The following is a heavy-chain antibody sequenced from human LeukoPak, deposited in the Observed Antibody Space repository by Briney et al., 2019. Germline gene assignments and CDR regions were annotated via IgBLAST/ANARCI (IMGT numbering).Heavy chain of an antibody. D-gene: IGHD3-10*01. Sequence: PGGSLRLSCAAPGFTFSSYAMHWVRQAPGKGLEWVAVISYDGSNKYYADSVKGRFTISRDNSKNTLYLQMNSLRAEDTAVYYCASPTAGSGKHFDYWGQGTLVTVSS. CDR2: ISYDGSNK. V-gene: IGHV3-30*04. CDR3: ASPTAGSGKHFDY. J-gene: IGHJ4*02. CDR1: GFTFSSYA.